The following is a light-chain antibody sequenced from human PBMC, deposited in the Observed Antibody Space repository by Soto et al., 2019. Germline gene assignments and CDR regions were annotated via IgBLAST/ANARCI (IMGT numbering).Light chain of an antibody. Sequence: QSVLTQPRSVSGSPGESVTISCSGTSSDVGSYNYVSWYQQYPVKAPKVLIYDVSARPSEVPVRFSGSKSGNTASLTISGLHAEDEAEYFCCSSSGSDYLLFGGGTKVTVL. J-gene: IGLJ2*01. CDR1: SSDVGSYNY. CDR3: CSSSGSDYLL. V-gene: IGLV2-11*01. CDR2: DVS.